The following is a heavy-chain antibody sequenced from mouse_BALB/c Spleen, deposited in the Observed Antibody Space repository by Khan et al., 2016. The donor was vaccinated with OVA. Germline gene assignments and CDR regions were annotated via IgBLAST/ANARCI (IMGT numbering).Heavy chain of an antibody. D-gene: IGHD1-1*01. Sequence: QVHLQQSGAELARPGASVKMSCKASGYTFTSYTMHWVKQRPGQGLEWIGYINPSNGYTNYNQKFRDKATLTADKSSSTAYMQLSSLTSEDSAVXYSARVRPYHSSYGAWFAYWGQWTLVTVSA. V-gene: IGHV1-4*01. J-gene: IGHJ3*01. CDR3: ARVRPYHSSYGAWFAY. CDR1: GYTFTSYT. CDR2: INPSNGYT.